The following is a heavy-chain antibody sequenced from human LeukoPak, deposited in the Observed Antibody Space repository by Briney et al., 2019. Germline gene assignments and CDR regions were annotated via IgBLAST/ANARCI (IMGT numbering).Heavy chain of an antibody. J-gene: IGHJ5*02. CDR2: INHSGST. CDR1: GGSFSGYY. Sequence: SETLSLTCAVYGGSFSGYYWSLIRQPPGKGLEWIGEINHSGSTNYNPSLKSRVTISVDTSKNQFSLKLSSVTAADTAVYYCARVPYWFDPWGQGTLVTVSS. CDR3: ARVPYWFDP. V-gene: IGHV4-34*01.